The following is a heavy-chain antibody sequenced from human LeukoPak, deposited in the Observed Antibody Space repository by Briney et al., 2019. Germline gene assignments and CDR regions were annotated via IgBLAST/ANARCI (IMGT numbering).Heavy chain of an antibody. J-gene: IGHJ4*02. V-gene: IGHV3-20*01. CDR3: ARDLRYSSSWSAFGY. Sequence: PGGSLRLSCAASGFTFDDYGMSWVRQAPGKGLEWVSGINWNGGSTGYADSVKGRFTISRDNAKNSLYLQMNSLRAEDTALYHCARDLRYSSSWSAFGYWGQGTLVTVSS. CDR2: INWNGGST. D-gene: IGHD6-13*01. CDR1: GFTFDDYG.